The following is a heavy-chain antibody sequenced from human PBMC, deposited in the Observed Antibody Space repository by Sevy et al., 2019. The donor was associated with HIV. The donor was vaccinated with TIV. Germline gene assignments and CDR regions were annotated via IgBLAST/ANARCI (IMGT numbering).Heavy chain of an antibody. Sequence: SETLSLTCTVFGDSVSSGTYHWSWIRQPPGKRLECIGYIYYSGTTNFNPSLRSRVTMSVDTSENQFSLKLNSMTAADTAVYYCARRRTALVAGHYYGLDVWGQGTTVTVSS. CDR2: IYYSGTT. CDR3: ARRRTALVAGHYYGLDV. CDR1: GDSVSSGTYH. V-gene: IGHV4-61*01. D-gene: IGHD5-18*01. J-gene: IGHJ6*02.